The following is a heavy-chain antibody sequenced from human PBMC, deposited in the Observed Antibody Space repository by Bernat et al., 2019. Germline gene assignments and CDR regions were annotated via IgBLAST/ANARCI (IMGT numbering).Heavy chain of an antibody. J-gene: IGHJ6*03. CDR3: AREPKTTVTTRYYYMDV. Sequence: QVQLVQSGAEVKKPGSSVKVSCKASVGTFSSYAISWVRQAPGQGLEWMGGIIPIFGIANYAQKFQGRVTITADKSTSTAYMELSSLRSEDTAVYYCAREPKTTVTTRYYYMDVWGKGTTVTVSS. CDR2: IIPIFGIA. D-gene: IGHD4-17*01. CDR1: VGTFSSYA. V-gene: IGHV1-69*17.